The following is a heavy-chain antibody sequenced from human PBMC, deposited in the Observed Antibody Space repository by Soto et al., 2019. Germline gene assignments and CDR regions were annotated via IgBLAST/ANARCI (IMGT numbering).Heavy chain of an antibody. CDR2: IYYSGST. J-gene: IGHJ4*02. V-gene: IGHV4-59*01. Sequence: QVQLQESGPGLVKPSETLSLTCTVSGGSISSYYWSWIRQPPGEGLEWIGYIYYSGSTNYNPSLKSRVFISVDAFKYQFALKLSSVTAADTAVYYCARDSSGGGIDYWGQGTLGTVFS. CDR3: ARDSSGGGIDY. D-gene: IGHD2-15*01. CDR1: GGSISSYY.